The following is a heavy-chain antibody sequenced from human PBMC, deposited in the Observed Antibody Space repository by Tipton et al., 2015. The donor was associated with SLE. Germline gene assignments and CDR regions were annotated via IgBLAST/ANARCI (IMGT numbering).Heavy chain of an antibody. CDR1: GFTFSSYS. D-gene: IGHD3-10*01. J-gene: IGHJ4*02. CDR2: IYYSGST. V-gene: IGHV4-59*01. Sequence: LRLSCAASGFTFSSYSMSWIRQPPGKGLEWIGYIYYSGSTNYNPSLKSRVTISVDTSKNQFSLKLSSVTAADTAVYYCARAQNYYGSGSYPDYWGQGTLVTVSS. CDR3: ARAQNYYGSGSYPDY.